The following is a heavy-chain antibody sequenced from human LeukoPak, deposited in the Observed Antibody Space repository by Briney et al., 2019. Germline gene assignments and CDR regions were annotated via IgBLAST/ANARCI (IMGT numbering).Heavy chain of an antibody. Sequence: GGSLRLSCAASGFTFSSYEMNWVRQAPGKGLEWVSYISSSGSTIYYADSVKGRFTISRDNAKNSLYLQMNSLRAEDTAVYYCARGATSRDGYLYYFDYWGQGTLVTVSS. CDR3: ARGATSRDGYLYYFDY. J-gene: IGHJ4*02. D-gene: IGHD5-24*01. V-gene: IGHV3-48*03. CDR1: GFTFSSYE. CDR2: ISSSGSTI.